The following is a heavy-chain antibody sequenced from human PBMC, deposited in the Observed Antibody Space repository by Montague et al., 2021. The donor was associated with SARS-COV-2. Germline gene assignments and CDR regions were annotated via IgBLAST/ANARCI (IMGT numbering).Heavy chain of an antibody. CDR1: GDSVSSNSAA. CDR3: ARDDPYCTNGVCYTGNWFDP. Sequence: CAISGDSVSSNSAAWNWIGQSPSRGLEWLGRTYYRSKWYNDYAVPVKSRITINPDTSKNQFSLQLNSVTPEDTAVYYCARDDPYCTNGVCYTGNWFDPWGQGTLVTVSS. D-gene: IGHD2-8*01. J-gene: IGHJ5*02. V-gene: IGHV6-1*01. CDR2: TYYRSKWYN.